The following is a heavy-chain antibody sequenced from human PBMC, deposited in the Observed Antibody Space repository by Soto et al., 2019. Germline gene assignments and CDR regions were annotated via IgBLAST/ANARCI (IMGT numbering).Heavy chain of an antibody. Sequence: SETLSLTCTVSGGSISSYYWSWIRQPPGKGLEWIGYIYYSGSTNYNPSLKSRVTISVDTSKNQFSLKLSSVTAADTAVYYCARLAPNWFDPWGQGTLVTVSS. J-gene: IGHJ5*02. CDR1: GGSISSYY. CDR2: IYYSGST. CDR3: ARLAPNWFDP. V-gene: IGHV4-59*08.